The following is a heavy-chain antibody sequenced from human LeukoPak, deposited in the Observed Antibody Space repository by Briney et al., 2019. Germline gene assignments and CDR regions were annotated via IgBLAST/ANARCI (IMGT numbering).Heavy chain of an antibody. V-gene: IGHV1-69*13. Sequence: ASVKVSCKASGGTFSSYAISWVRQAAGQGLEWMGGIIPIFGTANYAQKFQGRVTITADESTSTAYMELSSLRSEDTAVYYCASPQKGCSSTSCYPEYYGMDVWGKGTTVTVSS. D-gene: IGHD2-2*01. CDR3: ASPQKGCSSTSCYPEYYGMDV. J-gene: IGHJ6*04. CDR1: GGTFSSYA. CDR2: IIPIFGTA.